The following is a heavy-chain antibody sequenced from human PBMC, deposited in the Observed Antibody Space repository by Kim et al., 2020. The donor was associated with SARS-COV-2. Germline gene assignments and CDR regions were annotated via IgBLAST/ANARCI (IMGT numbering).Heavy chain of an antibody. V-gene: IGHV4-31*03. CDR2: IYYSGST. CDR3: TRTRITVVVVVTHFDY. J-gene: IGHJ4*02. Sequence: SETLSLTCTVSGGSISSGGYYWSWIRQHPGKGLEWIGYIYYSGSTYYNPSLKGRVTITVDTSKNQFSLKLSPVTAADTAVYFCTRTRITVVVVVTHFDYWGQGTLVTVSS. CDR1: GGSISSGGYY. D-gene: IGHD3-22*01.